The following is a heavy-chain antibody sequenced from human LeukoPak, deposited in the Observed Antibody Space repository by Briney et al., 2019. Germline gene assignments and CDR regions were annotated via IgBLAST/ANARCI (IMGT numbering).Heavy chain of an antibody. CDR2: MSYDGSNK. CDR3: AREVNGWFDP. V-gene: IGHV3-30*04. Sequence: GGSLRLSCAASGFTFSCCAMHWVRQVPGKGLEWVAVMSYDGSNKFYADSVKGRFTISRDNSKDTLNLQMNSLRAGDTAVYYCAREVNGWFDPWGQGTLVTVSS. CDR1: GFTFSCCA. J-gene: IGHJ5*02.